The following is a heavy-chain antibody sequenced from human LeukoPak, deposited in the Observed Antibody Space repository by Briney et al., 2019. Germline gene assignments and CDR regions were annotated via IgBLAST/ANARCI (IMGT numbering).Heavy chain of an antibody. CDR1: GLTFSNAW. CDR3: TTDRYYYYGGTSY. Sequence: GGSLRLSCGASGLTFSNAWTSWVRHAPGKGREWGGRIKSKTDGGTTDYGAPVKGRFTISRDDSKNTLYLQMNSLKTEDTAVYYCTTDRYYYYGGTSYWGQGTLVTVSS. CDR2: IKSKTDGGTT. D-gene: IGHD4-23*01. V-gene: IGHV3-15*01. J-gene: IGHJ4*02.